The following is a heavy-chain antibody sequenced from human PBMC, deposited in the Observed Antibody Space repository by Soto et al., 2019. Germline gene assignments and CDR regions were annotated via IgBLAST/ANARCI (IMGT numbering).Heavy chain of an antibody. Sequence: GASVKVSCKASGYTFTSYAMHWVRQAPGQRLEWMGWINAGNGNTKYSQKFQGRVTITRDTSASTAYMELSRLRSDDTAVYYCARGLTLGWFDPWGQGTLVTVSS. CDR1: GYTFTSYA. J-gene: IGHJ5*02. CDR3: ARGLTLGWFDP. V-gene: IGHV1-3*01. CDR2: INAGNGNT.